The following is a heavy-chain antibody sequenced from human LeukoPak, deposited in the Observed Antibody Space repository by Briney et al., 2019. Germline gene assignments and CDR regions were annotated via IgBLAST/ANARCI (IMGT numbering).Heavy chain of an antibody. V-gene: IGHV1-24*01. CDR3: ATGSFSSWPNWFDP. J-gene: IGHJ5*02. CDR1: GYTLTELS. Sequence: ASVKVSCKVSGYTLTELSMHWVRQAPGKGLELMGGFDPEDGETIYAQKFQGRVTMTEDTSTDTAYMELSSLRSEDTAVYYCATGSFSSWPNWFDPWGQGTLVTVSS. D-gene: IGHD6-13*01. CDR2: FDPEDGET.